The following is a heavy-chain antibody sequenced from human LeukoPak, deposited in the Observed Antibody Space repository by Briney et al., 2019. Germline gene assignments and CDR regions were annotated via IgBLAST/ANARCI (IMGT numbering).Heavy chain of an antibody. CDR1: GNYW. V-gene: IGHV3-74*01. CDR2: INSDGSWT. D-gene: IGHD2-2*01. CDR3: VSFYETN. Sequence: GGSLRLSCAASGNYWMHWVRQAPGKGLVWVSHINSDGSWTGYADSVKGRFTISKDNAKNTVYLQMNNLRAEDTAVYYCVSFYETNWGRGTLVTVSS. J-gene: IGHJ4*02.